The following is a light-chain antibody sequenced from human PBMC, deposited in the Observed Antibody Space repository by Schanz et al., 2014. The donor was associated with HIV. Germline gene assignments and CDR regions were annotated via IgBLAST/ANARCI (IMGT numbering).Light chain of an antibody. CDR3: SSYAATSNVL. V-gene: IGLV2-8*01. CDR2: EVN. Sequence: QSALTQPPSASGSPGQSVTISCTGTISDVGGYNYVSWYQRHPDKAPKLMIYEVNKRPSGVPDRFSGSKSGNTASLTVSGLQAEDEADYYCSSYAATSNVLFGGGTKLTVL. CDR1: ISDVGGYNY. J-gene: IGLJ3*02.